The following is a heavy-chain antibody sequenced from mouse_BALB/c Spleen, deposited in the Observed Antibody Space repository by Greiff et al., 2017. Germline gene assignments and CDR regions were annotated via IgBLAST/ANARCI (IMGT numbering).Heavy chain of an antibody. J-gene: IGHJ3*01. CDR1: GYTFTSYY. CDR3: ARSGGNYKFAY. Sequence: VQLVESGPELVKPGASVRISCKASGYTFTSYYIHWVKQRPGQGLEWIGWIYPGNVNTKYNEKFKGKATLTADKSSSTAYMQLSSLTSEDSAVYFCARSGGNYKFAYWGQGTLVTVSA. D-gene: IGHD2-1*01. V-gene: IGHV1S56*01. CDR2: IYPGNVNT.